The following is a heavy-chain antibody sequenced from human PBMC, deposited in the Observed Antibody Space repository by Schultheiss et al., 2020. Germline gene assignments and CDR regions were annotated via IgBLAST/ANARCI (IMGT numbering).Heavy chain of an antibody. CDR1: GGSISSGGYY. D-gene: IGHD6-6*01. Sequence: SETLSLTCAVSGGSISSGGYYWSWIRQPPGKGLEWIGEINHSGSTNYNPSLKSRVTISVDTSKNQFSLKLSSVTAADTAVYYCARGLRYYSSSSPYYYGMDVWGQGTTVTVSS. CDR3: ARGLRYYSSSSPYYYGMDV. CDR2: INHSGST. V-gene: IGHV4-34*01. J-gene: IGHJ6*02.